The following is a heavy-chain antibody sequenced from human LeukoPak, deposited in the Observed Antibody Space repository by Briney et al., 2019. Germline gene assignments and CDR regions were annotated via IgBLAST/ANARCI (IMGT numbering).Heavy chain of an antibody. CDR2: IAYGGSN. Sequence: SETLSLACSVSGGSINNYYWSWLRQPPGKGLEWMGYIAYGGSNNSKSSLNSRVTISVDTSKKQLSLRLSSVTAADTAVDYCARDRVGANGNFDYWGQGTLVTVSS. J-gene: IGHJ4*02. CDR3: ARDRVGANGNFDY. V-gene: IGHV4-59*01. CDR1: GGSINNYY. D-gene: IGHD1-26*01.